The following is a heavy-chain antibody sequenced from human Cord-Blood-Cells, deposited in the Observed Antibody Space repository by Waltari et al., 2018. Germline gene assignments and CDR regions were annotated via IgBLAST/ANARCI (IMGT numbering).Heavy chain of an antibody. CDR2: IRYDGSNK. J-gene: IGHJ3*02. CDR1: GFTFSSYG. Sequence: QVQLVESGGGVVQPGGSLRLSCAASGFTFSSYGMHWVRQAPGTGLEWVAFIRYDGSNKYYADSVKGRFTISRDNSKNTLYLQMNSLRAEDTAVYYCAKAQGRGHYGSGSYYAFDIWGQGTMVTVSS. V-gene: IGHV3-30*02. D-gene: IGHD3-10*01. CDR3: AKAQGRGHYGSGSYYAFDI.